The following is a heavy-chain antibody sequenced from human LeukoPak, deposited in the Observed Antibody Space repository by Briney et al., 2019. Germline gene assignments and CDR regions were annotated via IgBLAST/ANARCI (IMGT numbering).Heavy chain of an antibody. J-gene: IGHJ4*02. V-gene: IGHV4-38-2*02. Sequence: SETLSLTCTVSGYSISSGYYWGWIRQPPGKGLEWIGSIYHSGSTYYNPSLKSRVTISVDTSKNQFSLKLSSVTAADTAVYYCARDPRNDDPRGPFDYWGQGTLVTVSS. CDR2: IYHSGST. CDR3: ARDPRNDDPRGPFDY. D-gene: IGHD1-1*01. CDR1: GYSISSGYY.